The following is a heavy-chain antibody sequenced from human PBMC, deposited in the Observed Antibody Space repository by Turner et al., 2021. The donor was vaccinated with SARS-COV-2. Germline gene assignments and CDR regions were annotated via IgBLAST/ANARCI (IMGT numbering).Heavy chain of an antibody. CDR1: GGSISSSSYY. V-gene: IGHV4-39*01. CDR2: LYYSGGT. CDR3: ASTVWLRGAFDI. D-gene: IGHD5-18*01. J-gene: IGHJ3*02. Sequence: QLQLQESGPGLVKPSETLSLTCTVSGGSISSSSYYWGWIRQPPGKGLEWIGSLYYSGGTYYNPSLKSRVTTSVDTSKNQFSLKMSSVTAADTAVYYCASTVWLRGAFDIWGQGTMVTVSS.